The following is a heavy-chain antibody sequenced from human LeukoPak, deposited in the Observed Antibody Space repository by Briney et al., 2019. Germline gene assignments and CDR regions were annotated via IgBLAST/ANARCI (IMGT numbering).Heavy chain of an antibody. Sequence: SSETLSLTCAVYGGSFSGYYWSWIRQPAGKGLEWIGRIYTSGSTNYNPSLKSRVTISVDTSKNQFSLKLNSVTAADTAMYYCARGLREFGYYYYYMDVWGKGTTVTVSS. CDR1: GGSFSGYY. D-gene: IGHD3-10*01. J-gene: IGHJ6*03. CDR3: ARGLREFGYYYYYMDV. V-gene: IGHV4-59*10. CDR2: IYTSGST.